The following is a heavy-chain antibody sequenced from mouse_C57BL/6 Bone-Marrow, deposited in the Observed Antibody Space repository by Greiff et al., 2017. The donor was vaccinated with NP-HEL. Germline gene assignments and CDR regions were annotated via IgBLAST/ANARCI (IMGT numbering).Heavy chain of an antibody. J-gene: IGHJ3*01. CDR2: INPNYGTT. CDR1: GYSFTDYN. V-gene: IGHV1-39*01. Sequence: EVKLQQSGPELVKPGASVKISCTASGYSFTDYNMNWVKQSNEKSLEWIGVINPNYGTTRYNQKFKGKATLTVDQSSSTAYLQLNSLTSEDSAVYYCARKGSNGFAYWGQGTLVTVSA. CDR3: ARKGSNGFAY. D-gene: IGHD1-1*01.